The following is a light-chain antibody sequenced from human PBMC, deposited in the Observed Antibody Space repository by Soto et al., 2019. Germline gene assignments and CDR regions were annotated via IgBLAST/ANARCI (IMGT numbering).Light chain of an antibody. CDR3: NAQADNGKHV. CDR1: SNDVGHSSF. Sequence: QSVLTQPPSASRSPGQSVTISCTGNSNDVGHSSFISWYQQHPGKGPKLIIYGVSKRPSGVPDRFSGSKSGNTASLSVSGLQDEDEADYFCNAQADNGKHVFGTGTKVTVL. V-gene: IGLV2-8*02. J-gene: IGLJ1*01. CDR2: GVS.